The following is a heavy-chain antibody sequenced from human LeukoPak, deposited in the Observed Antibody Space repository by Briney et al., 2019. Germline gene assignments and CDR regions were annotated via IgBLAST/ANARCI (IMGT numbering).Heavy chain of an antibody. Sequence: PGGSLRLSCAASGFTFSSYGMHWVRQAPGKGLEWVAVISYDGSNKYYADSVKGRFTISRDNSKNTLYLQMNSLRAEDTAVYYCAKAKTGYCSGGSCPSIDYWGQGTLVTVSS. CDR1: GFTFSSYG. V-gene: IGHV3-30*18. CDR2: ISYDGSNK. CDR3: AKAKTGYCSGGSCPSIDY. J-gene: IGHJ4*02. D-gene: IGHD2-15*01.